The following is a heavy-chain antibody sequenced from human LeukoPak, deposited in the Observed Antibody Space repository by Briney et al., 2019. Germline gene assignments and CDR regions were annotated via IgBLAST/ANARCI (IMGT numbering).Heavy chain of an antibody. V-gene: IGHV3-23*01. D-gene: IGHD3-9*01. CDR3: ATRDPLTAWFDP. Sequence: GGSLRLSCAASGFTFSSYAMSWVRQAPGKGLEWVSAISGSGGSTYYADSEKGRFTISRDNSKSTLYLQMNSLRAEDTAVYYCATRDPLTAWFDPWGQGTLVTVSS. J-gene: IGHJ5*02. CDR1: GFTFSSYA. CDR2: ISGSGGST.